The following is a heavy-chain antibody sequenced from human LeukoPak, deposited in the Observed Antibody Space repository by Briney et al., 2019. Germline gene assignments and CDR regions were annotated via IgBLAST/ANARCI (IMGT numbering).Heavy chain of an antibody. CDR2: ISGSGGST. J-gene: IGHJ4*02. CDR3: AKRLPYSSGWYYFDY. V-gene: IGHV3-23*01. Sequence: GGSLGLSCAASGFTFSSYAMSWVRQAPGRGLEWVSAISGSGGSTYYADSVKGRFTISRDNSKNTLYLQMNSLRVEDTAVYYCAKRLPYSSGWYYFDYWGQGTLVTVSP. CDR1: GFTFSSYA. D-gene: IGHD6-19*01.